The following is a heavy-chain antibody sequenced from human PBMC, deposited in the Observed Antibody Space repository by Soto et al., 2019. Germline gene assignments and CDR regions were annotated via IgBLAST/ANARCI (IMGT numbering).Heavy chain of an antibody. CDR2: IYYSGSI. CDR3: AREMNYYDTSGDSYFDS. V-gene: IGHV4-39*02. CDR1: GVSISRSTYY. D-gene: IGHD3-22*01. Sequence: PSETLSLTCTVSGVSISRSTYYWGWIRQPPGKGLEWIGSIYYSGSIYYNPSLQSRVTISVDTSKNQFSLRLSSVTAADTAVYYCAREMNYYDTSGDSYFDSWGQGTLVTVSS. J-gene: IGHJ4*02.